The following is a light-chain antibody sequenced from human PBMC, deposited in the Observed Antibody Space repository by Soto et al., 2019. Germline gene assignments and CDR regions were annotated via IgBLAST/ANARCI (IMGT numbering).Light chain of an antibody. Sequence: QSALTQPRSVSGSPGQSVTISCTGTSSDVGDYNYVSWYQQHPGKAPKLMIYDVNKRPSEVPDRFSGSKSGNTASLTISGLQAGDEADYYCCSYAGSYTLWVFGGGTKVTVL. CDR2: DVN. J-gene: IGLJ3*02. CDR1: SSDVGDYNY. CDR3: CSYAGSYTLWV. V-gene: IGLV2-11*01.